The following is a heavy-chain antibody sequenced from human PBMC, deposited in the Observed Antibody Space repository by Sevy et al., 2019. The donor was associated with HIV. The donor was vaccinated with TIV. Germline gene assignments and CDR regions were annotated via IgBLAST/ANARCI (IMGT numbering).Heavy chain of an antibody. D-gene: IGHD6-19*01. J-gene: IGHJ4*02. V-gene: IGHV3-48*01. Sequence: GGSLRLSCTASGFTFRRNSMNWVRQPPGKGLEWLAYINTLSDTIKYADSVKGRFTISRDNAKNSLYLQMNSLRVEDTAVYYCARDASVAAYYFDFWGQGTLVTVSS. CDR3: ARDASVAAYYFDF. CDR1: GFTFRRNS. CDR2: INTLSDTI.